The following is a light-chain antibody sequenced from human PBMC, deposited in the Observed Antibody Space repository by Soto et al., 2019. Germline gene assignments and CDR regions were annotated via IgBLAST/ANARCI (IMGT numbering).Light chain of an antibody. J-gene: IGLJ1*01. CDR2: ETN. CDR1: SSNIGNNY. V-gene: IGLV1-51*02. Sequence: CVLTKPASGNAVAGRRVTISKTRSSSNIGNNYVSWFQQLPGTAPKLLIYETNRRPSGIPDRFSGSKSGTSATLGITGLQTGDEADYYCGIWDSSLSGYVFGTGTKVTVL. CDR3: GIWDSSLSGYV.